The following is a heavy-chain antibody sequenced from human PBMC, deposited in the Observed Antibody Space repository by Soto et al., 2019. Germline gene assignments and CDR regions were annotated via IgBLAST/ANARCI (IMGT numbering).Heavy chain of an antibody. D-gene: IGHD2-2*01. CDR2: IIPIFGTA. V-gene: IGHV1-69*13. CDR1: GGTFSSYA. J-gene: IGHJ6*02. CDR3: ARREDIVVVPAAALYYYYGMDV. Sequence: ASVKVSCKASGGTFSSYAISWVRQAPGQGLEWMGGIIPIFGTANYAQKFQGRVTITADESTSTAYMELSSLRSKDTAVYYCARREDIVVVPAAALYYYYGMDVWGQGTTVTVAS.